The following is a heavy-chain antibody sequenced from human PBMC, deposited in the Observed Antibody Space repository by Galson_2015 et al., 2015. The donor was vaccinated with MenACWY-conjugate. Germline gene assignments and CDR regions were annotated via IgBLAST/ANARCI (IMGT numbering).Heavy chain of an antibody. Sequence: SLRLSCAASGFTFSSYAMSWVRQAPGKGLEWVSAISGSGGSTYYADSVKGRFTISRDNSKNTLYLQMNSLRAEDTAVYYCAKGLQDTYYYDSSGYPFDYWGQGTLVTVSS. J-gene: IGHJ4*02. CDR2: ISGSGGST. D-gene: IGHD3-22*01. V-gene: IGHV3-23*01. CDR1: GFTFSSYA. CDR3: AKGLQDTYYYDSSGYPFDY.